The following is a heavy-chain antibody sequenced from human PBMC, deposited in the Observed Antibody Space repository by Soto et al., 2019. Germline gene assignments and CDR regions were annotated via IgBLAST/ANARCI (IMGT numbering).Heavy chain of an antibody. V-gene: IGHV3-30*18. J-gene: IGHJ4*02. CDR2: ISYDGSNK. CDR3: AKGGIQLWLRLDY. Sequence: VQLVESGGGVVQPGRSLRLSCAASGFTFSSYGMHWVRQAPGKGLEWVAVISYDGSNKYYADSVKGRFTISRDNSKNTLYLQMNSLRAEDTAVYYCAKGGIQLWLRLDYWGQGTLVTVSS. CDR1: GFTFSSYG. D-gene: IGHD5-18*01.